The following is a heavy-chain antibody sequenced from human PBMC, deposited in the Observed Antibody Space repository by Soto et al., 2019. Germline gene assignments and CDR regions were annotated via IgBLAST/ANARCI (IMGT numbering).Heavy chain of an antibody. D-gene: IGHD6-13*01. J-gene: IGHJ6*02. V-gene: IGHV4-30-2*01. CDR3: ATQQLAYYYYGMDV. Sequence: SETLSLTCAVSGGSISSGGYSWSWIRQPPGKGLEWIGYIYHSGSTYYKPSLKSRVTISVDRSKNQFSLKLSSVTAADTAVYYCATQQLAYYYYGMDVWGQGTTVTVSS. CDR2: IYHSGST. CDR1: GGSISSGGYS.